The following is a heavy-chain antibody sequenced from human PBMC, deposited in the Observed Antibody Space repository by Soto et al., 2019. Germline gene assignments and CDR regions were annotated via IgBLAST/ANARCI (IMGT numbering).Heavy chain of an antibody. J-gene: IGHJ4*02. CDR3: AHRLGSTRFFDY. V-gene: IGHV2-5*02. CDR1: GFSLSTRGVG. CDR2: IYSDDDK. Sequence: QITLKESGPTLLKPAQTLTLTCTFSGFSLSTRGVGVGWIRQPPGNALEWIALIYSDDDKRYSPSLKNRLTVTEDTSKNQVVLTRTNMDPVDTATYYCAHRLGSTRFFDYWSQGTLVTVSS. D-gene: IGHD6-13*01.